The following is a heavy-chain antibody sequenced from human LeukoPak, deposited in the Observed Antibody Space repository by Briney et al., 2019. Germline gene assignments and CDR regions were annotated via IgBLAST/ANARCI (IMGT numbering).Heavy chain of an antibody. CDR2: ISGSGGST. Sequence: GGSLRLSCAASGFTFSSYAMSWVRQAPGKGLEWVSAISGSGGSTYYADSVKGRFTISRDNSKNTLYLQMNSLRAEDTAVYYCANYAPHRWELPENFDYWGQGTLVTVSS. CDR3: ANYAPHRWELPENFDY. CDR1: GFTFSSYA. D-gene: IGHD1-26*01. V-gene: IGHV3-23*01. J-gene: IGHJ4*02.